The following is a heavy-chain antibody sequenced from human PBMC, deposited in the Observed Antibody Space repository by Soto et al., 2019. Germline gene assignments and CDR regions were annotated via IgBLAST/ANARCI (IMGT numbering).Heavy chain of an antibody. Sequence: ASVKVSCKASGYTFTSYGISWVRQAPGQGLEWMGWISAYNGNTNYAQKLQGRVTMTTDTSTSTAYMELRSLRSDDTAIYYCARHYRNAWYWFCDSWGQGTLVTVSS. CDR2: ISAYNGNT. J-gene: IGHJ4*02. V-gene: IGHV1-18*01. CDR1: GYTFTSYG. CDR3: ARHYRNAWYWFCDS. D-gene: IGHD6-19*01.